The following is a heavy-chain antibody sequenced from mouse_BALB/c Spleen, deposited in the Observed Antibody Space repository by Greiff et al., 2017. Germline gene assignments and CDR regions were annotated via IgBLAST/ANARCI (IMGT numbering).Heavy chain of an antibody. V-gene: IGHV1-47*01. Sequence: VKLQESGAELVKPGASVKMSCKAFGYTFTTYPIEWMKQNHGKSLEWIGNFHPYNDDTKYNEKFKGKAKLTVEKSSSTVYLELSRLTSDDSAVYYCARGDGNGSMDYWGQGTSVTVSS. CDR1: GYTFTTYP. CDR2: FHPYNDDT. CDR3: ARGDGNGSMDY. D-gene: IGHD2-1*01. J-gene: IGHJ4*01.